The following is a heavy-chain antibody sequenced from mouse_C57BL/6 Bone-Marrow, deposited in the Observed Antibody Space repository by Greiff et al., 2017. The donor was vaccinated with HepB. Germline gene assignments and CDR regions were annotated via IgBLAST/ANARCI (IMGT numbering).Heavy chain of an antibody. CDR1: GFTFSSYG. CDR3: ARRGIPMDY. J-gene: IGHJ4*01. Sequence: VQLQQSGGDLVKPGASLKLSCAASGFTFSSYGMSWVRQTPDKRLEWVATISSGGSYTYYPDSVKCRFPLSRDNAKNTLYMQMSSLKSEDTAMYYCARRGIPMDYWRQGTSVTVAA. CDR2: ISSGGSYT. V-gene: IGHV5-6*01.